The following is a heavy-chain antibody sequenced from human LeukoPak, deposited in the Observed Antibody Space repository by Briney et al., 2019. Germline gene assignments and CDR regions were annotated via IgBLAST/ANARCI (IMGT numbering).Heavy chain of an antibody. CDR3: ASSDAPHYYDSSGYSRLPVY. D-gene: IGHD3-22*01. Sequence: GASVKVSCKASGYTFTGYYMHWVRQAPGQGLEWMGWINPNSGGTNYAQKFQGRVTMTRDTSISTAYMELSRLRSDDTAVYYCASSDAPHYYDSSGYSRLPVYWGQGTLVTVSS. J-gene: IGHJ4*02. CDR1: GYTFTGYY. CDR2: INPNSGGT. V-gene: IGHV1-2*02.